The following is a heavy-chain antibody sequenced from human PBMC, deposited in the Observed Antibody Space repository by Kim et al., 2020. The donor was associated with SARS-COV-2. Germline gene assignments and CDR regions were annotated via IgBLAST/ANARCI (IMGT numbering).Heavy chain of an antibody. D-gene: IGHD4-4*01. CDR3: TRLGNRDY. J-gene: IGHJ4*02. V-gene: IGHV3-73*01. CDR1: GFTFSGSA. CDR2: IRSKANSYAT. Sequence: GGSLRLSCVASGFTFSGSAMHWVRQASGKGLEWVGRIRSKANSYATAYAASVKGRFTISRDDSKNTAYLQMNSLKTEDTAVYYCTRLGNRDYWGQGTLVTVSS.